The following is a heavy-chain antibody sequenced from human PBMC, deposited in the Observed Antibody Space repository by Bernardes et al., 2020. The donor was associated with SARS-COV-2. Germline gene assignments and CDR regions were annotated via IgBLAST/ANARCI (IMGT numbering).Heavy chain of an antibody. CDR2: ISAYNGNT. CDR1: GYTFTSYG. CDR3: ARGSRSSFLGMAYYYYYGMDV. Sequence: ASVQVSCKASGYTFTSYGLSWVRQAPGQGLEWMGWISAYNGNTNYAQKLQGRVTMTTDTSTSTAYMELRSLRSDDTAVYYCARGSRSSFLGMAYYYYYGMDVWGQGTTVTVSS. D-gene: IGHD6-6*01. J-gene: IGHJ6*02. V-gene: IGHV1-18*01.